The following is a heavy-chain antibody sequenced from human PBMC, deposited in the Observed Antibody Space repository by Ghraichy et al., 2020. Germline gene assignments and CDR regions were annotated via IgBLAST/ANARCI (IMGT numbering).Heavy chain of an antibody. D-gene: IGHD1-26*01. CDR3: ARDRGRVGARVPRRVNDAFDI. CDR1: GFTFSSYS. V-gene: IGHV3-21*01. CDR2: ISSSSSYI. Sequence: GGSLRLSCAASGFTFSSYSMNWVRQAPGKGLEWVSSISSSSSYIYYADSVKGRFTISRDNAKNSLYLQMNSLRAEDTAVYYCARDRGRVGARVPRRVNDAFDIWGQGTMVTVSS. J-gene: IGHJ3*02.